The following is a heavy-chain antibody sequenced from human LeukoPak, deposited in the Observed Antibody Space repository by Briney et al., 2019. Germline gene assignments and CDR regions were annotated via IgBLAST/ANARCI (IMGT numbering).Heavy chain of an antibody. Sequence: SETLSLTCTVSGASISHYYWSWIRQTPAKGLEWMGHIHTSGGSTYYPSLKSRLTMSIDTSKNQFSLKLSSVTAADTAVYYCARVIDCGGDCSRYFDYWGQGTLVTVSS. CDR2: IHTSGGS. D-gene: IGHD2-21*02. V-gene: IGHV4-4*09. J-gene: IGHJ4*02. CDR3: ARVIDCGGDCSRYFDY. CDR1: GASISHYY.